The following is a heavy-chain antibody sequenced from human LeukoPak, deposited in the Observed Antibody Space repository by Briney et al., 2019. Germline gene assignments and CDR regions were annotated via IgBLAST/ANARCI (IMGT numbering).Heavy chain of an antibody. CDR2: INHSGST. V-gene: IGHV4-34*01. D-gene: IGHD3-10*01. CDR1: GGSFSGYY. Sequence: SETLSLTCAVYGGSFSGYYWSWIRQPPGKGLEWIGEINHSGSTNYNPSLKSRVTISVDTSKNQFSLKLSSVTAADTAVYHCASGRITVVRGYFDYWGQGTLVTVSS. CDR3: ASGRITVVRGYFDY. J-gene: IGHJ4*02.